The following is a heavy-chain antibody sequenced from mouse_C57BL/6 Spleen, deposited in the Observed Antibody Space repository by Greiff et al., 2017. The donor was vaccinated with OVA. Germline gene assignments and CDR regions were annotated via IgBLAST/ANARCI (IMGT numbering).Heavy chain of an antibody. CDR1: GFTFSDYG. J-gene: IGHJ2*01. Sequence: EVKLQESGGGLVKPGGSLKLSCAASGFTFSDYGMHWVRQAPEKGLEWVAYISSGSSTIYYADTVKGRFTISRDNAKNTLFLQMTSLRSEDTAMDYCATKIYYDYFDYWGQGTTLTVSS. V-gene: IGHV5-17*01. D-gene: IGHD2-4*01. CDR2: ISSGSSTI. CDR3: ATKIYYDYFDY.